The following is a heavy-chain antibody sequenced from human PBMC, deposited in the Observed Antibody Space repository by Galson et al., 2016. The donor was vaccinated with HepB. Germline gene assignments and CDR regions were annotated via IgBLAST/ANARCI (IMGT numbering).Heavy chain of an antibody. D-gene: IGHD4-23*01. J-gene: IGHJ6*02. CDR2: VYHTGST. Sequence: SETLSLTCAVSGDSINNRTWWSWVRQAPGKGLQWIGEVYHTGSTNYDPSLRSRVRISVAKSKNEISLQLTSVTAADTAVYYGARVPGKVSTRLPYHFYYYAMDVGGPGTTVVFSS. CDR3: ARVPGKVSTRLPYHFYYYAMDV. CDR1: GDSINNRTW. V-gene: IGHV4-4*02.